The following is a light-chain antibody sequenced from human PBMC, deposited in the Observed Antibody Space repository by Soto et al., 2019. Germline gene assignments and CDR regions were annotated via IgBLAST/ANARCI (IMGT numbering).Light chain of an antibody. J-gene: IGLJ2*01. CDR3: STYRSSSTPVI. CDR2: EVS. Sequence: QSALTQPASVSGSPGQSITISCTGNSSDVGFYNFVSWYQQNPGKTPKLMIYEVSNRPSGVSNRFSGSKSANTASLTISGLQAEDEADYYCSTYRSSSTPVIFGGGTQLTVL. CDR1: SSDVGFYNF. V-gene: IGLV2-14*01.